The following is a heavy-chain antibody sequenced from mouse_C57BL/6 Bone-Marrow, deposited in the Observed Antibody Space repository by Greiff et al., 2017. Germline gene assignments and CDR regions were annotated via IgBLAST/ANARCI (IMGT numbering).Heavy chain of an antibody. CDR3: ARHEARCYDYLYFDY. D-gene: IGHD2-4*01. CDR2: FYPGSGSI. J-gene: IGHJ2*01. Sequence: VQGVESGAELVKPGASVKLSCKASGYTFTEYTIHWVKQRSGQGLEWIGWFYPGSGSIKYNEKFKDKATLTADKSSSTVYMELSRLTSEDSAVYFCARHEARCYDYLYFDYWGQGTTLTVSS. V-gene: IGHV1-62-2*01. CDR1: GYTFTEYT.